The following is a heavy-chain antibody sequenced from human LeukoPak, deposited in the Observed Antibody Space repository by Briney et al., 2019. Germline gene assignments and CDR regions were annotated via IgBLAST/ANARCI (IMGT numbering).Heavy chain of an antibody. Sequence: GGSLRLSCAASGFTFSSYAMYWVRQAPGKGLERVAVISYDGSHRYYADSVKGRFTISRDNAKNSLYLQMNSLRAEDTAVYYCARAVKSGYYYYGMDVWGQGTTVTVSS. CDR2: ISYDGSHR. J-gene: IGHJ6*02. CDR1: GFTFSSYA. CDR3: ARAVKSGYYYYGMDV. V-gene: IGHV3-30-3*01. D-gene: IGHD1-26*01.